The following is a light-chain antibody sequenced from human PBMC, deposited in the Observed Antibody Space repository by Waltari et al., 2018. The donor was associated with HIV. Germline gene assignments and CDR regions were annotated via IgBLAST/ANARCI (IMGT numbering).Light chain of an antibody. CDR3: FLSYSGARV. CDR1: PGALTNSPY. V-gene: IGLV7-46*01. CDR2: DTS. Sequence: QAVLTQDPSLTVSPGGKITHTYATRPGALTNSPYPYWFEQKPGQAPRTLIYDTSKKHSWTPARFSGSLLGGKAALPLAGAQPEDEAEYYCFLSYSGARVFGGGTELTVL. J-gene: IGLJ2*01.